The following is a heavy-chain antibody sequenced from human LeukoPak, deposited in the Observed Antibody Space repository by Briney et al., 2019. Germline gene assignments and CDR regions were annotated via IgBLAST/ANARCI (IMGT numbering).Heavy chain of an antibody. CDR1: GGTFSSYA. V-gene: IGHV1-69*13. Sequence: SVKVSCKASGGTFSSYAISWVRQAPGQGLEWMGGIIPIFGTANYAQKFQGRVTITADESTSTAYMELSSLRSEDTAVYYCARGRDDSSDYYYGSYDYWGQGTLVTVSS. D-gene: IGHD3-22*01. CDR2: IIPIFGTA. CDR3: ARGRDDSSDYYYGSYDY. J-gene: IGHJ4*02.